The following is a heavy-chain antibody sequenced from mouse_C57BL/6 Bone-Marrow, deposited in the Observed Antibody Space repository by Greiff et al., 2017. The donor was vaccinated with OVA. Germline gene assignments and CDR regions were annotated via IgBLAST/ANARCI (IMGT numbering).Heavy chain of an antibody. Sequence: VQLQQSGPELVKPGASVKISCKASGYAFSSSWMNWVKQRPGKGLEWIGRIYPGDGDTNYNGKFKGKATLTADKSSSTAYMQLSSLTSEDSAVYFCARSYYGSSRDYFDYWGQGTTLTVSS. CDR2: IYPGDGDT. V-gene: IGHV1-82*01. D-gene: IGHD1-1*01. J-gene: IGHJ2*01. CDR3: ARSYYGSSRDYFDY. CDR1: GYAFSSSW.